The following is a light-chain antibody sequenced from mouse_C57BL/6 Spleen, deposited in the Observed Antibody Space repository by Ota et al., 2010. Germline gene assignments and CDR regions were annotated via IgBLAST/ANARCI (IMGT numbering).Light chain of an antibody. V-gene: IGKV6-23*01. CDR1: QDVGTA. CDR2: WAS. CDR3: QQYHSYPYT. J-gene: IGKJ2*01. Sequence: DIVMTQSHKFMSTSVGDRVSITCKASQDVGTAVAWYQQKPGQSPKLLIYWASTRHTGVPDRFTGSGSGTDFTLTISSVQSEDLAEYFCQQYHSYPYTFGGGTNLEIK.